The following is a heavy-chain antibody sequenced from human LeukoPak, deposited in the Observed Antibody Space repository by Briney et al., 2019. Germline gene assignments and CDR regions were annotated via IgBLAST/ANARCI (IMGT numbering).Heavy chain of an antibody. CDR2: TYYRSKWYN. D-gene: IGHD1-26*01. Sequence: SQTLSLTCAISGDSVSSNSAAWNWIRQSPSRGLEWLGRTYYRSKWYNDYAVSVKSRITVNPDTSKNQFSLQLNSVTPEDTAVYYCASDSGSYRRWLWFDPWGQGTLVTVSS. J-gene: IGHJ5*02. V-gene: IGHV6-1*01. CDR1: GDSVSSNSAA. CDR3: ASDSGSYRRWLWFDP.